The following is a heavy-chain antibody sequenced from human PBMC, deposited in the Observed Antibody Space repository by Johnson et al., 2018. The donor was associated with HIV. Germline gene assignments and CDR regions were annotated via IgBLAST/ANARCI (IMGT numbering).Heavy chain of an antibody. J-gene: IGHJ3*02. Sequence: QVQLVESGGGVVQPGRSLRLSCAASGFTFSSYSMHWVRQAPGKGLEWVAVISYDGSNKYYAGSVKGRFTISRENAKNSLYLQMNSLRAGDTAVYYCARGKGAAAAEAFDIWGQGTMVTVSS. V-gene: IGHV3-30*14. CDR3: ARGKGAAAAEAFDI. D-gene: IGHD6-13*01. CDR2: ISYDGSNK. CDR1: GFTFSSYS.